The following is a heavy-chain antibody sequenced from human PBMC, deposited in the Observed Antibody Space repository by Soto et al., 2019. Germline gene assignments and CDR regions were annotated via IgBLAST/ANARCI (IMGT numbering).Heavy chain of an antibody. D-gene: IGHD6-6*01. Sequence: ASVKVSCKAVGYNFKSYGISWVRQAPGQGLEWMGWISTNDDYTKYAQKLQGRVTLTTDTSTSTAYMELWSLTSDDTAVYYCARSNSVSIAAHCYGMDVWGQGTTVTVSS. V-gene: IGHV1-18*01. CDR3: ARSNSVSIAAHCYGMDV. CDR2: ISTNDDYT. CDR1: GYNFKSYG. J-gene: IGHJ6*02.